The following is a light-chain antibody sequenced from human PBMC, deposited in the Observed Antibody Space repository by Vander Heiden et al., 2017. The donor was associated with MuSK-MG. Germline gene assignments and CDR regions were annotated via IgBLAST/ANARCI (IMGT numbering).Light chain of an antibody. CDR1: QSVGSN. CDR2: ATS. CDR3: QQYDDWPT. V-gene: IGKV3-15*01. Sequence: EPVMTQSPDTLSVSPGDTATLSCRASQSVGSNLAWYQQTPGQAPRLLIYATSTRATGIPARFSGSGSGTEFTLTISSLQSEDFAVYFCQQYDDWPTFGRGTKVENK. J-gene: IGKJ1*01.